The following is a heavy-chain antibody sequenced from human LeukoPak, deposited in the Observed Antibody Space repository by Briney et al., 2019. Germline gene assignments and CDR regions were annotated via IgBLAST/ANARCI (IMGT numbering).Heavy chain of an antibody. J-gene: IGHJ3*02. D-gene: IGHD1-26*01. CDR2: INHSGST. V-gene: IGHV4-34*01. CDR1: GGSFSGYY. Sequence: SETLSLTCAVYGGSFSGYYWSWIRQPPGKGLEWIGVINHSGSTNYNPSLKSRVTISVDTSKNQFSLKLSSVTAADTAVYYCARGRYSGSYFAFDIWGQGTMVTVSS. CDR3: ARGRYSGSYFAFDI.